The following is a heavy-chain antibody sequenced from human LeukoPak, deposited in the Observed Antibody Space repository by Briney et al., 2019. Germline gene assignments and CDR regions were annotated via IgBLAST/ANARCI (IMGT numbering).Heavy chain of an antibody. CDR2: INPNNGGT. Sequence: ASAKVSCKASGYTFTGYYINWVRQAPGQGLEWIGWINPNNGGTNYTQKFQGRVTMTRDTSMSSASMELIRLTSDDTAVYYCARQWRGPAVPFDFWGQGTVVTVSS. V-gene: IGHV1-2*02. J-gene: IGHJ4*02. D-gene: IGHD6-19*01. CDR3: ARQWRGPAVPFDF. CDR1: GYTFTGYY.